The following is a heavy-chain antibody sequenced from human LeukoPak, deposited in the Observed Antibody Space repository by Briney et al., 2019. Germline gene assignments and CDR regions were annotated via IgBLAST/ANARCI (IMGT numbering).Heavy chain of an antibody. J-gene: IGHJ4*02. CDR1: GFTFSSYE. D-gene: IGHD2-15*01. Sequence: GGSLRLSCAASGFTFSSYEMNWVRQAPGKGLEWVSYISSRGSDIHYTDSVKGRFTISRDNAKRSLFLQMNSLRAEDTAVYYCARDRCSGGSCLFYYFDNWGQGTLVTVSS. CDR3: ARDRCSGGSCLFYYFDN. V-gene: IGHV3-48*03. CDR2: ISSRGSDI.